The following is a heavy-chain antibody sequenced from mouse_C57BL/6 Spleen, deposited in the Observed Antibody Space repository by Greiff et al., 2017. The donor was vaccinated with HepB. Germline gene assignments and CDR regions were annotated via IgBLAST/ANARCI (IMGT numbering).Heavy chain of an antibody. CDR2: INPNNGGT. CDR3: AIEFYGSSPYYAMDY. Sequence: EVKLMESGPELVKPGASVKIPCKASGYTFTDYNMDWVKQSHGKSLEWIGDINPNNGGTIYNQKFKGKATLTVDKSSSTAYMELRSLTSEDTAVYYCAIEFYGSSPYYAMDYWGQGTSVTVSS. D-gene: IGHD1-1*01. J-gene: IGHJ4*01. V-gene: IGHV1-18*01. CDR1: GYTFTDYN.